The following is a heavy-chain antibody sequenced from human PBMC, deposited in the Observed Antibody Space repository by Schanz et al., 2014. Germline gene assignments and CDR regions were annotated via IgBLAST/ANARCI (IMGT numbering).Heavy chain of an antibody. D-gene: IGHD4-17*01. J-gene: IGHJ5*02. CDR1: GFSFTTYS. Sequence: EVQLVESGGGLVQPGGSLRLSCVASGFSFTTYSMSWVRQAPGKGLEWISYISGSSSTIFHSDSVRGRFTVSRDNGQNSLFLQMNDLREAATALYSCTRMDLGDYADQWGQGTLVIVSS. V-gene: IGHV3-48*02. CDR2: ISGSSSTI. CDR3: TRMDLGDYADQ.